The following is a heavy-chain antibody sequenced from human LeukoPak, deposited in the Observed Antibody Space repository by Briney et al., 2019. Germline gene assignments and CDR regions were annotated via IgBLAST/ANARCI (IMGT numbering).Heavy chain of an antibody. CDR2: INPYGGGT. CDR3: ASKAAGYCRGTICQGAFDI. CDR1: GYTFINHG. V-gene: IGHV1-2*02. Sequence: ASVKVSCKASGYTFINHGISWVRQAPGQGLEWMGWINPYGGGTNSAQKFQGRVTMTTDTSINTVYMDLSSLTSDDTAVYFCASKAAGYCRGTICQGAFDIWGQGTMVTVSS. J-gene: IGHJ3*02. D-gene: IGHD2-2*01.